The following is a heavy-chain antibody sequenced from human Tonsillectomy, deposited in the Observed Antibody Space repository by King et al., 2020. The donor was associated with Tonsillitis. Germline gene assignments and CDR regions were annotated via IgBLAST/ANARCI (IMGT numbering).Heavy chain of an antibody. CDR2: ISYDGSSK. J-gene: IGHJ4*02. CDR3: ARDPHSSGWSGVLGYFDF. Sequence: VQLVESGGGVVQPGRPLRLSCAASGFPFSTYSMHWVRQAPGKGLQMVTMISYDGSSKFYADSVKGRITTSSDNSKNTLYLRMNGLRAEDTAVYYCARDPHSSGWSGVLGYFDFWGQGTVVTVSS. CDR1: GFPFSTYS. V-gene: IGHV3-30*01. D-gene: IGHD6-19*01.